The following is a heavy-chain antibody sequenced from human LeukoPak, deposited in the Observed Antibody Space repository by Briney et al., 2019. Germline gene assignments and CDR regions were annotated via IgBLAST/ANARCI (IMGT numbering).Heavy chain of an antibody. J-gene: IGHJ5*02. CDR2: IYYSGTT. Sequence: SETLSLTCTVSGGSISSYYWSWIRQPPGKGLEWIGYIYYSGTTNYNPTLKSRVTILVDTSKNQFSLKLSSVTAADTAVYYCARVRSSSWFDPWGQGTLVTVSS. CDR1: GGSISSYY. V-gene: IGHV4-59*01. D-gene: IGHD6-6*01. CDR3: ARVRSSSWFDP.